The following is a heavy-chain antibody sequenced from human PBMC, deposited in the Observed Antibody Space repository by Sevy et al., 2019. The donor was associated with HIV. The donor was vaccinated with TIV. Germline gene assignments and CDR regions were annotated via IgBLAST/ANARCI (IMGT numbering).Heavy chain of an antibody. V-gene: IGHV3-66*03. J-gene: IGHJ4*02. CDR1: GFTVNDKY. Sequence: GGSLRLSCAISGFTVNDKYIIWVRQAPGKGLEWVSVIFSSGSTYYADSAKGRFTISRDNSKNTVDLQMNSVRAEDTAVYYWVSLSLSYRSGWSYFDYWGQGTLVTVSS. D-gene: IGHD6-19*01. CDR3: VSLSLSYRSGWSYFDY. CDR2: IFSSGST.